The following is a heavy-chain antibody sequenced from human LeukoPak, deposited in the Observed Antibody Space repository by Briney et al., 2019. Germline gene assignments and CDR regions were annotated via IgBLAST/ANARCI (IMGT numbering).Heavy chain of an antibody. J-gene: IGHJ4*02. CDR3: ARSTAMVHFDY. CDR1: GGPISSGGYS. CDR2: IYHSGST. V-gene: IGHV4-30-2*01. D-gene: IGHD5-18*01. Sequence: SETLSLTCAVSGGPISSGGYSWSWIRQPPGKGLEWIGYIYHSGSTYYNPSLKSRVTISVDRSKNQFSLKLSSVTAADTAVYYCARSTAMVHFDYWGQGTLVTVSS.